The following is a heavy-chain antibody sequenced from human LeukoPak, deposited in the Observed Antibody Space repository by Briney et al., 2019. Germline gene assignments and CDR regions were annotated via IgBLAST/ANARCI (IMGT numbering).Heavy chain of an antibody. V-gene: IGHV3-23*01. D-gene: IGHD4-17*01. CDR3: AKAYDDYGFDY. Sequence: GGSLRLSCAASGFTFNRHAMSWVRQAPGKGLEWVSAISGSGDSTYYADSVKDRFTISRDNSKHTLYLQMNSLRAEDTALYYCAKAYDDYGFDYWGQGTLVTVSS. CDR1: GFTFNRHA. J-gene: IGHJ4*02. CDR2: ISGSGDST.